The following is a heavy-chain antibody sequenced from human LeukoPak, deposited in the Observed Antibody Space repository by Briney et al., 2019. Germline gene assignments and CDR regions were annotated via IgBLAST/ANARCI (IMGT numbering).Heavy chain of an antibody. V-gene: IGHV4-34*01. Sequence: SETLPLTCTVSGGSISSFYWSWIRQAPGKTLEWIGEIHHSGTTNYNPSLKSRVNILIDPSKKQFSLKLSSVSAADTAVYYCARSGTYQHSSSYDYWGQGTLVTVSS. CDR1: GGSISSFY. J-gene: IGHJ4*02. CDR3: ARSGTYQHSSSYDY. D-gene: IGHD6-13*01. CDR2: IHHSGTT.